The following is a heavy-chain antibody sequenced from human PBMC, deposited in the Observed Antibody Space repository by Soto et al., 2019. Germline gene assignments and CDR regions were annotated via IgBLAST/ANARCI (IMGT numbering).Heavy chain of an antibody. D-gene: IGHD3-22*01. Sequence: VASVKVSCKASGYSFTSYGISWVRQAPGQGPEWMGWISGHNGNTNHPQSLQGRVTMTTDTSRNTAYMELRSLRSDDTAVYYCASHRFNYYDDTVYYYFDYWGQGTLVTVSS. V-gene: IGHV1-18*04. J-gene: IGHJ4*02. CDR1: GYSFTSYG. CDR2: ISGHNGNT. CDR3: ASHRFNYYDDTVYYYFDY.